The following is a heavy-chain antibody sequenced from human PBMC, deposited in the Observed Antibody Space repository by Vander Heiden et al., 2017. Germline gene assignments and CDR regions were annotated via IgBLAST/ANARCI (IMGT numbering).Heavy chain of an antibody. J-gene: IGHJ4*02. CDR3: AREGFNYYDSSGYRVFDY. CDR1: GFPFSSYA. D-gene: IGHD3-22*01. CDR2: IWYDGSNK. Sequence: QVQLVESGGGVVQPGRSLRLSCAASGFPFSSYAMHWVRQAPGKGLEWVAVIWYDGSNKYYADSVKGRFTISRDNSKNTLYLQMNSLRAEDTAVYYCAREGFNYYDSSGYRVFDYWGQGTLVTVSS. V-gene: IGHV3-33*08.